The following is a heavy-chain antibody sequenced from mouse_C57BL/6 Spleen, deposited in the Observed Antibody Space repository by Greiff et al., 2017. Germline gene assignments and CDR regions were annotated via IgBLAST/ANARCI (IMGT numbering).Heavy chain of an antibody. CDR3: ARERDGYSPMDY. J-gene: IGHJ4*01. Sequence: QVQLQQPGAELVRPGSSVKLSCKASGYTFTSYWMDWVKQRPGQGLEWIGNIYPSDSETHYNQKFKDKATLTVDKSSSTAYMQLSSLTSEDSAVYYYARERDGYSPMDYWGQGTSVTVSS. D-gene: IGHD2-3*01. CDR2: IYPSDSET. V-gene: IGHV1-61*01. CDR1: GYTFTSYW.